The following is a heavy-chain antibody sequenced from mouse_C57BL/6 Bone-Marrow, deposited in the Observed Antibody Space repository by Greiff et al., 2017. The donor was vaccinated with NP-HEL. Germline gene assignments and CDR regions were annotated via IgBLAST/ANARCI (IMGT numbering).Heavy chain of an antibody. V-gene: IGHV3-6*01. Sequence: EVKLQESGPGLVKPSQSLSLTCSVTGYSITSGYYWNWIRQFPGNKLEWMGYISYDGSNNYNPSLKNRISITRDTSKNQFFLKLNSVTTEDTATYYCARDQGTTVGFAYWGQGTLVTVSA. D-gene: IGHD1-1*01. CDR3: ARDQGTTVGFAY. J-gene: IGHJ3*01. CDR1: GYSITSGYY. CDR2: ISYDGSN.